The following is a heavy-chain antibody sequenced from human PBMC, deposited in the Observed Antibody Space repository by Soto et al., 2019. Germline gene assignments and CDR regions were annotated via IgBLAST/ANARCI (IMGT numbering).Heavy chain of an antibody. CDR1: GFSLTSTGVG. CDR2: TYWNDDD. D-gene: IGHD6-19*01. CDR3: AHRPGGSGWRYYFDY. V-gene: IGHV2-5*01. J-gene: IGHJ4*02. Sequence: SGPMLEPTQTLTLTCSFSGFSLTSTGVGVGWFRQPPGKALEWLGLTYWNDDDRYRSSLRSRLTITKDTSKNQVVLTMTNMDPEDTATYYCAHRPGGSGWRYYFDYWGQGTLVTVSS.